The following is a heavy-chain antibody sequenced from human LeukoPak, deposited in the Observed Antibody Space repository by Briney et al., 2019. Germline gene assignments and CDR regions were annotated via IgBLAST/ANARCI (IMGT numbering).Heavy chain of an antibody. CDR3: ARDEAGYSNYVFDY. D-gene: IGHD4-11*01. V-gene: IGHV3-30*19. Sequence: GGSLRLSCAASGFTFSSYGMHWVRQAPGKGLEWVAVISYDGSNKYYADSVKGRFTISRDNSKNTLYLQMNSLRAEDTAVYYCARDEAGYSNYVFDYWGQGTLVTVSS. CDR1: GFTFSSYG. CDR2: ISYDGSNK. J-gene: IGHJ4*02.